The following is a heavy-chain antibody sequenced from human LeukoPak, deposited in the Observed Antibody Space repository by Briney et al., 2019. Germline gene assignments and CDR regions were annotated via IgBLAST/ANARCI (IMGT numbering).Heavy chain of an antibody. CDR3: AREPSKQHLDI. CDR2: ISSSSTYT. V-gene: IGHV3-11*06. D-gene: IGHD6-13*01. Sequence: GGSLRLSCAASGFTFSDYYMSWIRQAPGKGLEWVSYISSSSTYTNHADSVKGRFTISRDNAKNSLYLQMNSLRAEDTAVYYCAREPSKQHLDIWGQGTLVTVSS. CDR1: GFTFSDYY. J-gene: IGHJ4*02.